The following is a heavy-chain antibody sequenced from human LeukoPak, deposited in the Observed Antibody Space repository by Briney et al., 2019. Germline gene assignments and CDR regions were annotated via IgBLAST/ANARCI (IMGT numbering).Heavy chain of an antibody. CDR3: ARVMERLPWYYMDV. V-gene: IGHV3-48*01. CDR1: GFTFSSYS. J-gene: IGHJ6*03. Sequence: GGSLRLSCAASGFTFSSYSMNWVRQAPGKGLEWVSYISSSSSTIYYADSVKGRFTISRDNAKNSLYLQMNSLRAEDTAVYYCARVMERLPWYYMDVWGKGTTVTVSS. D-gene: IGHD2-8*01. CDR2: ISSSSSTI.